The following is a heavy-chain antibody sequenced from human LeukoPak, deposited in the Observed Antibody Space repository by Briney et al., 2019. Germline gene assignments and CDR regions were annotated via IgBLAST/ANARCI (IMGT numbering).Heavy chain of an antibody. V-gene: IGHV1-2*02. Sequence: ASVKGSCKASGDTFTGDYMHWVRQAPGQGLEWRGWINPNSGGTNFAQRFQGRVTMTRDTSISTAYMELSRLRSDDTAMYYCARPNYYDSSGYYDYWGQGTLVTVSS. CDR3: ARPNYYDSSGYYDY. CDR2: INPNSGGT. J-gene: IGHJ4*02. CDR1: GDTFTGDY. D-gene: IGHD3-22*01.